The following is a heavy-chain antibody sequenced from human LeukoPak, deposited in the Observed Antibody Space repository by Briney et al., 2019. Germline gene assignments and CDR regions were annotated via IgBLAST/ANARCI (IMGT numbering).Heavy chain of an antibody. CDR3: ATRFLYPLLDY. Sequence: ASVKVSCKASGYTFTSYGVSWVRQAPGQGLEWMGWISAYNGNTNYAQKLQGRVTMTTDTSTSTAYMELRSLRSDDTAVYYCATRFLYPLLDYWDQGTLVTVSS. V-gene: IGHV1-18*01. CDR1: GYTFTSYG. D-gene: IGHD2-2*01. J-gene: IGHJ4*02. CDR2: ISAYNGNT.